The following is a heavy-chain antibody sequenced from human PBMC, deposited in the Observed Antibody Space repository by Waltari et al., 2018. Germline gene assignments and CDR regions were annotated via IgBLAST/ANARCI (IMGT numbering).Heavy chain of an antibody. D-gene: IGHD2-15*01. CDR3: ARLAGTSGSGRYFQH. CDR2: IYHSGST. CDR1: GYSISSGYY. V-gene: IGHV4-38-2*01. J-gene: IGHJ1*01. Sequence: QVQLQESGPGLVKPSETLSLTCAVSGYSISSGYYWGWIRQPPGKGLEWIGSIYHSGSTYYNPSLKSRVTISVDTSKNQFSLKLSSVTAADTAVYYCARLAGTSGSGRYFQHWGQGTLVTVSS.